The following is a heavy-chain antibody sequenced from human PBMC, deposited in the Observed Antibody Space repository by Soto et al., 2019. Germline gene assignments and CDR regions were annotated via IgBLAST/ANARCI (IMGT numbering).Heavy chain of an antibody. CDR3: EKDRYQLLS. V-gene: IGHV3-23*01. D-gene: IGHD2-2*01. CDR2: ISGSGGST. CDR1: GFTFSSYA. J-gene: IGHJ5*02. Sequence: GGCLRLSCAASGFTFSSYAMSWVRQAPGKGVWGVSAISGSGGSTYYADSVKGRFTISRDNSKNTLYLQMNSLRAEDTAVYYCEKDRYQLLSWGKGTLVKVPS.